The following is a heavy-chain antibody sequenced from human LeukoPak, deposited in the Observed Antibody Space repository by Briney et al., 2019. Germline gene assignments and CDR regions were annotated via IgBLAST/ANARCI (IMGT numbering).Heavy chain of an antibody. CDR1: GGTFSSYA. V-gene: IGHV1-69*05. D-gene: IGHD2-2*02. CDR2: IIPIFGTA. Sequence: SVKVSCKASGGTFSSYAISWVRQAPGQGLEWMGGIIPIFGTANYAQKFQGRVTITTDESTSTAYMELSSLRSEDTAVYYCATSNIVVVPAAIRSVYYYYYMDVWGKGTTVTVSS. CDR3: ATSNIVVVPAAIRSVYYYYYMDV. J-gene: IGHJ6*03.